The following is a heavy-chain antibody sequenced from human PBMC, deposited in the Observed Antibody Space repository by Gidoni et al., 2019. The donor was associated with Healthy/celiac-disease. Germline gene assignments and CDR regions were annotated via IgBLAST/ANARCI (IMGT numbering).Heavy chain of an antibody. CDR3: ARQLWFGEYHFDY. D-gene: IGHD3-10*01. Sequence: GYGLEWIGSIYYSGSTYYNPSLKSRVTISVDTSKNQFSLKLSSVTAADTAVYYCARQLWFGEYHFDYWGQGTLVTVSS. J-gene: IGHJ4*02. V-gene: IGHV4-39*01. CDR2: IYYSGST.